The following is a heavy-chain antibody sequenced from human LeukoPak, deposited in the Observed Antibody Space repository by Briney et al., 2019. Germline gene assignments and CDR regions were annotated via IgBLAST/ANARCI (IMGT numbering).Heavy chain of an antibody. D-gene: IGHD5-12*01. CDR2: INPSGGST. J-gene: IGHJ3*02. CDR3: ARDADIVATAGGAFDI. V-gene: IGHV1-46*01. Sequence: ASVKVSCKASGYTFTSYYMHWVRQAPGQGLEWMGIINPSGGSTSYAQKFQGRVTMTRDMSTSTVYMELSSLRSEDTAVYYCARDADIVATAGGAFDIWGQGTMVTASS. CDR1: GYTFTSYY.